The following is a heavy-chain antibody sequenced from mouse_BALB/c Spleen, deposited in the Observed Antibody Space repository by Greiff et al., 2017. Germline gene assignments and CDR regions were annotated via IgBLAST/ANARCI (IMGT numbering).Heavy chain of an antibody. V-gene: IGHV1-14*01. J-gene: IGHJ4*01. Sequence: EVQLQQSGPELVKPGASVKMSCKASGYTFTDYYMKWVKQSHGKSLEWIGYINPYNDGTKYNEKFKGKATLTSDKSSSTAYMELSSLTSEDSAVYYCARSPYYYGSSYYAMDYWGQGTSVTVSS. CDR2: INPYNDGT. CDR3: ARSPYYYGSSYYAMDY. D-gene: IGHD1-1*01. CDR1: GYTFTDYY.